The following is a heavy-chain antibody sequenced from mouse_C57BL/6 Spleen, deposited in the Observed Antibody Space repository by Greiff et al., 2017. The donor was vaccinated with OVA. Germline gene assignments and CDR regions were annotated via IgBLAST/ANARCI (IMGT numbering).Heavy chain of an antibody. CDR3: AREGVTSFDY. D-gene: IGHD2-2*01. Sequence: EVKLVESGPGMVKPSQSLSLTCTVTGYSITSGYDWHWIRHFPGNKLEWMGYISYSGSTNYNPSLKSRISITHDTSKNHFFLKLKSVTTEDTATYYCAREGVTSFDYWGQGTTLTVSS. CDR2: ISYSGST. CDR1: GYSITSGYD. J-gene: IGHJ2*01. V-gene: IGHV3-1*01.